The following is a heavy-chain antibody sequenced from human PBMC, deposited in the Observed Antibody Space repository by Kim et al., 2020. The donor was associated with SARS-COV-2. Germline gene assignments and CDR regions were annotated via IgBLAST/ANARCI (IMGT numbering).Heavy chain of an antibody. V-gene: IGHV3-23*01. CDR1: GFTFSSYA. Sequence: GGSLRLSCASSGFTFSSYAMSWVRQAPGKGLEWVSTISNSGGSTYYADSVKGRFTISRDNSKNTLYLQMNSLRAEDTAVYYCAKRWALRATTGLDYWGQGTLVTVSS. D-gene: IGHD1-1*01. CDR2: ISNSGGST. J-gene: IGHJ4*02. CDR3: AKRWALRATTGLDY.